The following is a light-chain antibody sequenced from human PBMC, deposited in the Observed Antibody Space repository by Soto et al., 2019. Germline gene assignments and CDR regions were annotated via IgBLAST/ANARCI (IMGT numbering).Light chain of an antibody. V-gene: IGLV4-60*03. CDR3: ETWDSNTRV. Sequence: QLVLTQSSSASASLGSSVKLTCTLSSGHSSYIIAWHQQQPGKAPRYLMKLEGSGGYNKGSGVPDRFSGSSSGADRYLTISNLQSEDEADYYCETWDSNTRVFGGGTQLTVL. CDR1: SGHSSYI. CDR2: LEGSGGY. J-gene: IGLJ2*01.